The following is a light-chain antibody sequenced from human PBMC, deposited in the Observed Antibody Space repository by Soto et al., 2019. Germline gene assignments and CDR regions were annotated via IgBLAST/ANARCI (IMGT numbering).Light chain of an antibody. Sequence: QSVLTQPTSVSGSPGQSIIISCTGTSSDVGNYNYVSWYQHHPGKAPKLMICDVSDRPSGVSNRFSGSKSGNTASLTISGLQAEDEADYYCSSYTCGITTWVFGTGTKVTVL. CDR2: DVS. J-gene: IGLJ1*01. CDR3: SSYTCGITTWV. CDR1: SSDVGNYNY. V-gene: IGLV2-14*03.